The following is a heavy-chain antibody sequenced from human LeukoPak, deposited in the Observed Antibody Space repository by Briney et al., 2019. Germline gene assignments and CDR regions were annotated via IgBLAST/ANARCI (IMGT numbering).Heavy chain of an antibody. CDR1: GGSISSYY. Sequence: PSETLSLTCTVSGGSISSYYWSWIRQPPGKGLEWIGYIYYSGSTNYNPSLKSRVTISVDTSKNQFPLKLSSVTAADTAVYYCARVDYGDYSLPRHWGQGTLVTVSS. CDR2: IYYSGST. D-gene: IGHD4-17*01. J-gene: IGHJ4*02. V-gene: IGHV4-59*01. CDR3: ARVDYGDYSLPRH.